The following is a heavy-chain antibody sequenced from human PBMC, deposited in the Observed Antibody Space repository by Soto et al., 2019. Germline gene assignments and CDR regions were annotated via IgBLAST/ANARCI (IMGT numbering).Heavy chain of an antibody. CDR2: IYHSGST. CDR1: GGSISSGGYS. J-gene: IGHJ4*02. V-gene: IGHV4-30-2*01. Sequence: QLQLQESGSGLVKPSQTLSLTCAVSGGSISSGGYSWSWIRQPPGMGLEWIGYIYHSGSTYYNPSLKSRVTISVDRSKNQFSLKLSSVTAADTAVYYCARVPSSYDAYYFDYWCQGTLVTVSS. D-gene: IGHD3-22*01. CDR3: ARVPSSYDAYYFDY.